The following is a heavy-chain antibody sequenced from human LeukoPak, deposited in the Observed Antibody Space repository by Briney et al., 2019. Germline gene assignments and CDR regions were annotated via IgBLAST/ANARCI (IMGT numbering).Heavy chain of an antibody. CDR2: IYYSGST. V-gene: IGHV4-59*08. CDR3: ARRSSRSAYFDY. Sequence: SETLSLTCTVSGGSISSYYWSWIRQPPGKGLEWLGYIYYSGSTNYNPSLKSRITISVDTSKNQFSLKLSSVTAADTAVYYCARRSSRSAYFDYWGQGTLVTVSS. D-gene: IGHD6-13*01. CDR1: GGSISSYY. J-gene: IGHJ4*02.